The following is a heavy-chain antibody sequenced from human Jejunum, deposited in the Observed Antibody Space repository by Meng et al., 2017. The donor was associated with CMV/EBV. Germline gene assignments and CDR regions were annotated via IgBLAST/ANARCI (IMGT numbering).Heavy chain of an antibody. J-gene: IGHJ4*02. CDR2: ISTSGRT. V-gene: IGHV4-61*03. Sequence: DSVSSGNYYWPWIRQPPGKGLEWIVYISTSGRTNYNPSLKSRVTISLDTSKNYFSLRLSSTTPADTAVYYCARTRGGGYYDYFDYWGQGTLVTVSS. D-gene: IGHD1-26*01. CDR1: DSVSSGNYY. CDR3: ARTRGGGYYDYFDY.